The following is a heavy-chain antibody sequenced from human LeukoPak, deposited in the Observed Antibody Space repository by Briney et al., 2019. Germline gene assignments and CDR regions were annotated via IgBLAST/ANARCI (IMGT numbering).Heavy chain of an antibody. Sequence: GGSLRLSCAASGIAFSSFSMAWVRQAPGKGLEWVSSISSDNYISYADSLEGRFTISRDNAEKSLSLQMHSLRAEDTAMYYCVRLGAVLQSPWRWGPKSGSAKEYYFDKWGQGALVTVST. D-gene: IGHD3-16*01. V-gene: IGHV3-21*01. CDR2: ISSDNYI. CDR1: GIAFSSFS. J-gene: IGHJ4*02. CDR3: VRLGAVLQSPWRWGPKSGSAKEYYFDK.